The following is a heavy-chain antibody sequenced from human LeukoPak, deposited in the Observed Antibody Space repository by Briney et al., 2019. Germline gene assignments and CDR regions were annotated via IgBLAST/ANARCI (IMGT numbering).Heavy chain of an antibody. Sequence: GGSLRLSCAASGFRFSNYGMSWVRQAPGKGLEWVSAITGGGDTTYHEDSVKGRFTISRHNSKNTLYLQMNSLRAEDTAVYYCARSPSDYDFWSGYNPYYFDYWGQGTLVTVSS. CDR2: ITGGGDTT. D-gene: IGHD3-3*01. CDR1: GFRFSNYG. CDR3: ARSPSDYDFWSGYNPYYFDY. J-gene: IGHJ4*02. V-gene: IGHV3-23*01.